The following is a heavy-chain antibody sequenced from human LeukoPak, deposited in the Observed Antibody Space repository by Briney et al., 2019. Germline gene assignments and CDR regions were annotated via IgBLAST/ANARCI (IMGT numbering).Heavy chain of an antibody. Sequence: GGSLRLSCAASGFTFSSYAMSWVRQAPGKGLEWVSAISGSGGSTYYADSVKGRFTISRDNSKNTLYLQMNSLRAEDTAVYYCWGYYDSSGYGHYYYYGMDVWGQGTTVTVSS. V-gene: IGHV3-23*01. CDR1: GFTFSSYA. CDR2: ISGSGGST. D-gene: IGHD3-22*01. J-gene: IGHJ6*02. CDR3: WGYYDSSGYGHYYYYGMDV.